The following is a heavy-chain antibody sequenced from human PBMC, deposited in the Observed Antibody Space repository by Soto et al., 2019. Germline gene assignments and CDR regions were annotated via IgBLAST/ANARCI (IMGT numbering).Heavy chain of an antibody. Sequence: LRLSCAASGFTFSGSAMHWVRQASGKGLEWVGRIRSKANSYATAYAASVKGRFTISRDDSKNTAYLQMNSLKTEDTAVYYCTRLANPHHGQQLAQGFAQTYYYYYGMDVWGQGTTVTVSS. CDR2: IRSKANSYAT. CDR3: TRLANPHHGQQLAQGFAQTYYYYYGMDV. J-gene: IGHJ6*02. V-gene: IGHV3-73*01. D-gene: IGHD6-13*01. CDR1: GFTFSGSA.